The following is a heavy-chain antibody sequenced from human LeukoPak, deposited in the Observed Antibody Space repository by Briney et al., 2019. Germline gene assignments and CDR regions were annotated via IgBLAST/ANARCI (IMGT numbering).Heavy chain of an antibody. CDR2: ISSSSSYI. V-gene: IGHV3-21*01. Sequence: GGSLRLSCAASEFSVGSNYMTWVRQAPGKGLEWVSCISSSSSYIYYADSVKGRFTISRDNAKNSLYLQMNSLRAEDTAVYYCAELGITMIGGVWGKGTTVTISS. CDR3: AELGITMIGGV. J-gene: IGHJ6*04. D-gene: IGHD3-10*02. CDR1: EFSVGSNY.